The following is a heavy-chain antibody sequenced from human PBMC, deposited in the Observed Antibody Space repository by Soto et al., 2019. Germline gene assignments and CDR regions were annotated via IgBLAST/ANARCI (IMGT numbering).Heavy chain of an antibody. CDR1: GVSFSGYY. CDR2: ISNSGST. J-gene: IGHJ5*02. CDR3: ARGGNGYRYGWSWFDP. V-gene: IGHV4-34*01. D-gene: IGHD5-18*01. Sequence: QVQLQQWGAGLLKPSETLSLTCAVYGVSFSGYYWRWLRQPPGKGLAWIGEISNSGSTNYSPSLKSRVTTSVDTSKNQFSLKLSSVTAPDTAVYYCARGGNGYRYGWSWFDPCVQGTLVTVSS.